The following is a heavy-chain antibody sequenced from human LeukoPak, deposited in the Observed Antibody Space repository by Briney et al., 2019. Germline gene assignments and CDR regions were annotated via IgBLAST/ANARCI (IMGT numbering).Heavy chain of an antibody. Sequence: PGGSLRLSCAASGFSFNTFGMDWVRQAPGKGLEWVASISHDGSNKYYADSVKGRFTISRDNSKNTLYLQMNSLRAEDTAVYYCAGVGPSTGYWGQGTLVTVSS. J-gene: IGHJ4*02. CDR1: GFSFNTFG. D-gene: IGHD4-17*01. CDR2: ISHDGSNK. CDR3: AGVGPSTGY. V-gene: IGHV3-30-3*01.